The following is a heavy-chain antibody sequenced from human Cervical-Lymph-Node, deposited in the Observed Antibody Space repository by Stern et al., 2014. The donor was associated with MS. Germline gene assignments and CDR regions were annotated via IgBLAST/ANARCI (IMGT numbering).Heavy chain of an antibody. CDR1: GFSLSTNGVS. V-gene: IGHV2-70*13. Sequence: QVTLRESGPALVKPTQTLTLTCTFTGFSLSTNGVSVSWIRQPPGKALEWLAPVDWEDDKYYSTSLKTRLTISKDPSKNQVVLTMTNMGPVDTATYYCARVRATNYYYYGMDVWGQGTTVTVSS. CDR3: ARVRATNYYYYGMDV. CDR2: VDWEDDK. D-gene: IGHD1-1*01. J-gene: IGHJ6*02.